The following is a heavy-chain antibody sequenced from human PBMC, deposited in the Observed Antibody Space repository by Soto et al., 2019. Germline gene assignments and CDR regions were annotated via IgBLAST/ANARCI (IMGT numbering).Heavy chain of an antibody. CDR1: GFTFSSYD. Sequence: GGSLRLSCAASGFTFSSYDMHWVRQATGKGLEWVSTIGTAGDTYYPGSVKGRFTISRENAKNSLYLQMNSLRAEDTAVYYCARGGPDSREAFHDYVWGSYRYTPHFDYWGQGTLVTVSS. J-gene: IGHJ4*02. CDR2: IGTAGDT. CDR3: ARGGPDSREAFHDYVWGSYRYTPHFDY. D-gene: IGHD3-16*02. V-gene: IGHV3-13*01.